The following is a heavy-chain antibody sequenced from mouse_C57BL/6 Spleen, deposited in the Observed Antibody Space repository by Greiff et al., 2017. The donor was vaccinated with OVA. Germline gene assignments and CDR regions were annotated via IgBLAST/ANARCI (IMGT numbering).Heavy chain of an antibody. CDR2: IYPSDSET. CDR1: GYTFTSYW. J-gene: IGHJ2*01. D-gene: IGHD2-3*01. Sequence: VQLQQPGAELVRPGSSVKLSCKASGYTFTSYWMDWVKQRPGQGLEWIGNIYPSDSETHYNQKFKDKATLTVDKSSSTAYMQLSSLTSEDSAVYYCARTDGSYFDYWGQGTTLTGSS. V-gene: IGHV1-61*01. CDR3: ARTDGSYFDY.